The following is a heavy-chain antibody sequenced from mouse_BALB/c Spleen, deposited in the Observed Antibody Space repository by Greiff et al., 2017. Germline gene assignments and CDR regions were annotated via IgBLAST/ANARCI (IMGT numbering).Heavy chain of an antibody. V-gene: IGHV1-69*02. D-gene: IGHD2-4*01. Sequence: QVQLQQPGAELVKPGAPVKLSCKASGYTFTSYWMNWVKQRPGRGLEWIGRIDPSDSETHYNQKFKDKATLTVDKSPSTAYIQLSSLTSEDSAVYYCARGDYDGDWYFDVWGAGTTVTVSS. CDR1: GYTFTSYW. J-gene: IGHJ1*01. CDR3: ARGDYDGDWYFDV. CDR2: IDPSDSET.